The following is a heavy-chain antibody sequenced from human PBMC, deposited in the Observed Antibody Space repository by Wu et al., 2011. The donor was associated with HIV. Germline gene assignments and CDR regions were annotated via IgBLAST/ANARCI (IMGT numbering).Heavy chain of an antibody. D-gene: IGHD2-2*02. CDR1: GYTFSAYY. J-gene: IGHJ2*01. Sequence: QVQLVQSGAEVKKPGASVKVSCRASGYTFSAYYMHWVRQAPGQGLEWIGWVKTVSGAVNFGSQDFRDRFSLTRDRDLFTAHMDIRGLTQGDTATYFCARQKFEKLYTGDQGLYFDLWGRGTLIVVSS. CDR2: VKTVSGAV. CDR3: ARQKFEKLYTGDQGLYFDL. V-gene: IGHV1-2*02.